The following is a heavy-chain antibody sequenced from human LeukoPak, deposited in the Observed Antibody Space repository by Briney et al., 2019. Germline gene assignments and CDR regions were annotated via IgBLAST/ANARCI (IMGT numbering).Heavy chain of an antibody. CDR2: ISGDGDST. D-gene: IGHD6-19*01. CDR1: GFTFDEYF. Sequence: GGSLRLSCAASGFTFDEYFMHWVRHPPGKGLEWVSLISGDGDSTYYADSVRGRFTISRDNTKNSLSLQMNALRTEDTALYFCAKATIYAGAGKSLDHWGQGTLVTVSS. CDR3: AKATIYAGAGKSLDH. J-gene: IGHJ4*02. V-gene: IGHV3-43*02.